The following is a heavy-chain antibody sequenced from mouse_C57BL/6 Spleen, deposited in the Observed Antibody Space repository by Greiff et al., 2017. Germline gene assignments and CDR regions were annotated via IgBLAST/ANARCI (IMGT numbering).Heavy chain of an antibody. J-gene: IGHJ2*01. CDR2: INPNNGGT. Sequence: VHVKQSGPELVKPGASVKIPCKASGYTFTDYNMDWVKQSHGKSLEWIGDINPNNGGTIYNQKFKGKATLTVDKSSSTAYMELRSLTSEDTAVYYCARRREGNFDYWGQGTTLTVSS. CDR3: ARRREGNFDY. V-gene: IGHV1-18*01. CDR1: GYTFTDYN.